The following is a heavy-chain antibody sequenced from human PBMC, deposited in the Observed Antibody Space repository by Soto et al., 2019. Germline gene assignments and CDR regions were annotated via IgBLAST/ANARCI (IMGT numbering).Heavy chain of an antibody. Sequence: SETPSLTCTVSSSSLNSRYYWGWVRQPPGKGLEWIASIYHSGSTHYNPSLTRRATISVDTSNNRFSLRLTSVTAADTALYYCARNPGGRNFDYWGQGTQVTVSA. CDR3: ARNPGGRNFDY. CDR1: SSSLNSRYY. CDR2: IYHSGST. J-gene: IGHJ4*02. V-gene: IGHV4-38-2*02. D-gene: IGHD2-15*01.